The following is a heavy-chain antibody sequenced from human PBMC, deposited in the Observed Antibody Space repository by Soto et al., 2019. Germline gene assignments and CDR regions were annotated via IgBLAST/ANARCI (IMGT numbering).Heavy chain of an antibody. J-gene: IGHJ4*02. CDR1: GVSVSSGY. D-gene: IGHD2-21*02. Sequence: SETLSLTCIVSGVSVSSGYCTWIRQSPGKELEWIGYISHSGPRHYRASLQSRLTMSIETSKNQFSLNLTSVTAADTAIYYCATPNDPCPVCYSWGQGTLVTVSS. V-gene: IGHV4-59*02. CDR2: ISHSGPR. CDR3: ATPNDPCPVCYS.